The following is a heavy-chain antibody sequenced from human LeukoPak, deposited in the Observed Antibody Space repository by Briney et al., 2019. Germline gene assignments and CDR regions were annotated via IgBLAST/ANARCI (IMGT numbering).Heavy chain of an antibody. CDR2: IYYSGST. D-gene: IGHD2-8*01. CDR3: ARLRPMADY. CDR1: GGSISSSSYY. V-gene: IGHV4-39*01. J-gene: IGHJ4*02. Sequence: SETLSLTCTVSGGSISSSSYYWGWIRQPPGKGLEWIGSIYYSGSTYYNPSLKSRVTISVDTSKNQFSLKLNSVTAADTAVYYCARLRPMADYWGQGTLVTVSS.